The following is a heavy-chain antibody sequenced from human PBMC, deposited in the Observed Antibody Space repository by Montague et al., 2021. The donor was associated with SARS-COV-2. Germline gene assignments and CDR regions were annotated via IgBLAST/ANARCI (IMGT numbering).Heavy chain of an antibody. CDR2: IDHSGNT. Sequence: SETLSLTCAVYRGSFHIFSWGWIRQSPGKGLEWIGEIDHSGNTNYNPSLKSRVTISVDTSKNHFSLNLTSVTAADTAMYYCARGSRVVGITPGFRYWGQGTQVAVSS. CDR1: RGSFHIFS. CDR3: ARGSRVVGITPGFRY. D-gene: IGHD2-21*01. V-gene: IGHV4-34*01. J-gene: IGHJ4*02.